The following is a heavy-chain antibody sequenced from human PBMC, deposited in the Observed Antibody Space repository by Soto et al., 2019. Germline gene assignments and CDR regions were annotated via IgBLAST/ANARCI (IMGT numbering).Heavy chain of an antibody. CDR2: ISPYTGDT. Sequence: QVQLVQSGDEMKKPGASVRVSCKASGYIFVNYGIAWVRQAPGQGLEWMGWISPYTGDTHSASKVQGRLTMTTDTSTSTAYMDLGSLTSDDTAVYYCAMVDNYVTPTPHDVWGQGTTVTV. CDR3: AMVDNYVTPTPHDV. V-gene: IGHV1-18*01. J-gene: IGHJ6*02. D-gene: IGHD3-16*01. CDR1: GYIFVNYG.